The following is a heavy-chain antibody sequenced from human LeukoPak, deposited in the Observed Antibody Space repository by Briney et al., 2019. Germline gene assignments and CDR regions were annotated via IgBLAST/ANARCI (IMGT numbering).Heavy chain of an antibody. J-gene: IGHJ6*02. V-gene: IGHV3-9*01. D-gene: IGHD2-8*02. Sequence: GGSLRLSCAASGFTFDDYAMHWVRQAPGKGLEWVSGISWNSGSIGYADSVKGRFTISRDNAKNSLYLQMNSLRAEDTALYYCAKGGGVYLYYYGMDVWGQGTTVTVSS. CDR2: ISWNSGSI. CDR1: GFTFDDYA. CDR3: AKGGGVYLYYYGMDV.